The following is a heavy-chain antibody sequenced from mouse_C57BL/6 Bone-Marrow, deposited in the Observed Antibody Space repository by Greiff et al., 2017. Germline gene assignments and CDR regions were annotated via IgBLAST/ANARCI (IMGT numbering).Heavy chain of an antibody. CDR2: IDPSDSYT. CDR1: GYTFTSYW. J-gene: IGHJ2*01. D-gene: IGHD2-4*01. Sequence: VQLQQPGAELVMPGASVKLSCKASGYTFTSYWMHWVKQRPGQGLEWIGEIDPSDSYTNYNQKFKGKSTLTVDKSSSTAYMQLSSLTSEDSAVYYCARNDYVYFDYWGQGTTLTVSS. V-gene: IGHV1-69*01. CDR3: ARNDYVYFDY.